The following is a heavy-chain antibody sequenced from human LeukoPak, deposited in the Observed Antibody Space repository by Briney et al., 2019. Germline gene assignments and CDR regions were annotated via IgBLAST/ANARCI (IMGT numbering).Heavy chain of an antibody. CDR2: FTGSGGST. CDR1: GFAFSNYA. CDR3: AKARGSGYYSSFDL. Sequence: GGSLRLSCAASGFAFSNYAMNWVRQAPGKGLEWVSAFTGSGGSTYYADSVKGRFTISRDNSKNTLFLQMNSLRAEDTAVYYCAKARGSGYYSSFDLWGRGTLVTVSS. D-gene: IGHD6-19*01. V-gene: IGHV3-23*01. J-gene: IGHJ2*01.